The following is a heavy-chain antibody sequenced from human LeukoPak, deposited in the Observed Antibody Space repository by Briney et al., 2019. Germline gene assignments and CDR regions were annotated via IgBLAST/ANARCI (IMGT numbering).Heavy chain of an antibody. Sequence: SETLSLTCTVSGGSISSSSYYWGWIRQPPGKGLEWIGSIYYSGSTYYNPSLKSRVTISVDTSKNQFSLKLSSVTAADTAVYCCAGGYSYGYDYWGQGTLVTVSS. D-gene: IGHD5-18*01. CDR1: GGSISSSSYY. CDR3: AGGYSYGYDY. V-gene: IGHV4-39*07. CDR2: IYYSGST. J-gene: IGHJ4*02.